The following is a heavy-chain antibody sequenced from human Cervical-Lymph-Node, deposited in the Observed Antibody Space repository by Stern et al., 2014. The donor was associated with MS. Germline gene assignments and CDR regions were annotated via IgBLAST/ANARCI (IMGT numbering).Heavy chain of an antibody. Sequence: QVQLVESGAEVKKPGSSVKVSCKASGGTFSSYSISWVRQAPGQGLEWMGGIIPIFGTANYAQNFQGRVTITADKSTSTAFMEPSSLRSEYTAVVYCSRDSLCSNYGYFDFWGQGTLVTVSS. V-gene: IGHV1-69*06. CDR3: SRDSLCSNYGYFDF. D-gene: IGHD4-11*01. J-gene: IGHJ4*02. CDR1: GGTFSSYS. CDR2: IIPIFGTA.